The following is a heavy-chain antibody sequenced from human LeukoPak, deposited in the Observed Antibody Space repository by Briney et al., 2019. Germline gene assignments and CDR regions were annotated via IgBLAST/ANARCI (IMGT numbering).Heavy chain of an antibody. CDR3: ARQVWFGESHFDY. J-gene: IGHJ4*02. Sequence: ASVKVSCKASGGTFSSYAISWVRQAPGQGLEWMGGIIPIFGTANNAQKFQGRVTITADKSTSTAYMELSSLRSEDTAVYYCARQVWFGESHFDYWGQGTLVTVSS. D-gene: IGHD3-10*01. V-gene: IGHV1-69*06. CDR2: IIPIFGTA. CDR1: GGTFSSYA.